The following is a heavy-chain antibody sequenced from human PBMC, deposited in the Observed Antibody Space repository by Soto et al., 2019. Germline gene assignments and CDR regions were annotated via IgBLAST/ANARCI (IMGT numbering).Heavy chain of an antibody. J-gene: IGHJ5*02. Sequence: PSETLSLTCAVYGGSFSGYYWSWIRQPPGKGLEWIGEINHSGSTNYNPSLKSRVTISVDTSKNQFSLKLSSVTAADTAVYYCARGGIAAANNWFDPWGQGTLVTVSS. D-gene: IGHD6-13*01. CDR2: INHSGST. CDR3: ARGGIAAANNWFDP. CDR1: GGSFSGYY. V-gene: IGHV4-34*01.